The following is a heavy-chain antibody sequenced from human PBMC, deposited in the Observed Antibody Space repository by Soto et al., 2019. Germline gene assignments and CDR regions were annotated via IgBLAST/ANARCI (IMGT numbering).Heavy chain of an antibody. J-gene: IGHJ4*02. Sequence: EVQLLESGGGLVQPGGSLRLSCAASGFTFSSYAMSWVRQAPGKGLEWVSAISGSGGSTYYADSVMGRFTISRDNSKNTLYLQMNSLRAEDTAVYYCAKDGWFQSSYGDYWGQGTLVTVSS. CDR1: GFTFSSYA. V-gene: IGHV3-23*01. D-gene: IGHD1-26*01. CDR3: AKDGWFQSSYGDY. CDR2: ISGSGGST.